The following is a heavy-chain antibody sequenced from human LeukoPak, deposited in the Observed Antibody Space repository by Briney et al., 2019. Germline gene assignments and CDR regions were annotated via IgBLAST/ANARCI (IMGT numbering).Heavy chain of an antibody. J-gene: IGHJ6*02. CDR1: GGSFSDYY. D-gene: IGHD1-26*01. Sequence: SETLSLTCAVYGGSFSDYYWTWVRQPPGRGLEWIGEINHSGSTNYNPSLTSRVTISVDTSKNLFSLKVSSVTAADTAVYYCARGRSNYYGMDVWGQGTTVTVSS. CDR3: ARGRSNYYGMDV. CDR2: INHSGST. V-gene: IGHV4-34*01.